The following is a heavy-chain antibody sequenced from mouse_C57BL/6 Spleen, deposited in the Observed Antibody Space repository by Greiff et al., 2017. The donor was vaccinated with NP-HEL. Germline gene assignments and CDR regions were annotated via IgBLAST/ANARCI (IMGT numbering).Heavy chain of an antibody. CDR3: ARQWYGYDENFDY. CDR1: GFTFSDYG. D-gene: IGHD2-2*01. V-gene: IGHV5-17*01. Sequence: EVKLMESGGGLVKPGGSLKLSCAASGFTFSDYGMHWVRQAPEKGLEWVAYISSGSSTIYYADTVKGRFTISRDNAKNTLFLQMTSLRSEDTAMYYCARQWYGYDENFDYWGQGTTLTVSS. J-gene: IGHJ2*01. CDR2: ISSGSSTI.